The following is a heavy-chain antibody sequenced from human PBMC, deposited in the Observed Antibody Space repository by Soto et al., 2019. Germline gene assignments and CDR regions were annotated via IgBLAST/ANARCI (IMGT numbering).Heavy chain of an antibody. D-gene: IGHD3-3*01. CDR1: GGSISCSSNY. J-gene: IGHJ3*02. Sequence: TSETLSLTFTVSGGSISCSSNYWVWIRQPPGKGLEWIGSIYYNGSPYYNPSLKSRVTISVDRSKNQFSLKLSSVTAADTAVYYCARNRYDFWSGYHHAFDIWGQGTMVTVSS. CDR2: IYYNGSP. CDR3: ARNRYDFWSGYHHAFDI. V-gene: IGHV4-39*07.